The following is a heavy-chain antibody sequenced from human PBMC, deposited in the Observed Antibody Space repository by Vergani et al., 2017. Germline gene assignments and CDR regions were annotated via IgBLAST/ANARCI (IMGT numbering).Heavy chain of an antibody. Sequence: EVQLVESGGGLVKPGGSLRLSCAASGFTFSSYSMTWVRQAPGKGLEWVSSISSSSSYIYYADSVKGRFTISRDNAKNSLYLQMNSLRAEDTAVYYCARAFGITGTTGFDYWGQGTLVTVSS. J-gene: IGHJ4*02. D-gene: IGHD1-20*01. V-gene: IGHV3-21*01. CDR1: GFTFSSYS. CDR3: ARAFGITGTTGFDY. CDR2: ISSSSSYI.